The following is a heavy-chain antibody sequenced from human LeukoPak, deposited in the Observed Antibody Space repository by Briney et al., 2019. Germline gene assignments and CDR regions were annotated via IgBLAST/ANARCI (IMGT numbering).Heavy chain of an antibody. V-gene: IGHV4-59*01. J-gene: IGHJ3*02. CDR1: GGSFSNYY. Sequence: SETLSLTCTVSGGSFSNYYWSWVRQSPGKGLEWIGYIYYSGSTNYNPSLKSRVTISVDTSKNQFSLKLSSVTAADTAVYYCARTNAFDIWGQGTMVTVSS. CDR3: ARTNAFDI. CDR2: IYYSGST.